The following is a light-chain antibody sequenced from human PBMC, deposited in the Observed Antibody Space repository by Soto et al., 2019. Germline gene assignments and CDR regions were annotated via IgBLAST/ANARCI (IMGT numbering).Light chain of an antibody. V-gene: IGKV3-11*01. CDR3: QQRSNWPPIT. J-gene: IGKJ5*01. CDR1: QSVSSY. Sequence: EIVLTQSPATLSLSPGERATLSCRASQSVSSYLAWYQQKPGQAPRLLIYDASNRATGIPARFSGSGSGTDFTLTISSLEHDDFAVYYCQQRSNWPPITFGQGTRLEIK. CDR2: DAS.